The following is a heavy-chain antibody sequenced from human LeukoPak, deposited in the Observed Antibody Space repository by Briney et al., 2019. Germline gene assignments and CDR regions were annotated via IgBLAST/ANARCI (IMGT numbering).Heavy chain of an antibody. CDR3: ARLRRNGDSGGFYYYYVS. CDR1: GFTFSSFS. Sequence: PGGSLRLSCAASGFTFSSFSINWVRQAPGKGLEWVSSITVASYIYYADSVRGRFTISRDNAKNSLYLQMNSLRAEDTGVYYCARLRRNGDSGGFYYYYVSWGRGTLVTVSS. D-gene: IGHD2-21*01. J-gene: IGHJ4*02. V-gene: IGHV3-21*01. CDR2: ITVASYI.